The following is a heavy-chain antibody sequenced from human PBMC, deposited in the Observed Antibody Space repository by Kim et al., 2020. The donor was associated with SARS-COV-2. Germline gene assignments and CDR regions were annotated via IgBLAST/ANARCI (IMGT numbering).Heavy chain of an antibody. Sequence: GGSLRLSCAASGFSLGDYWMHWVRQAPGKGLEWVANIKQDGTDKHYVDSVKGRFTISRDNAKNSLYLQMNSLRAEDTAVYYCARWTSTSYYWGQGTLVP. D-gene: IGHD2-2*01. CDR3: ARWTSTSYY. CDR1: GFSLGDYW. V-gene: IGHV3-7*01. CDR2: IKQDGTDK. J-gene: IGHJ4*02.